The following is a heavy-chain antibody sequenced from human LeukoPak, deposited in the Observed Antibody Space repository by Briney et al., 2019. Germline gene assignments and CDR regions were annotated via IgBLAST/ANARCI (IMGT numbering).Heavy chain of an antibody. D-gene: IGHD3-16*02. J-gene: IGHJ3*02. CDR3: ARRSPIVNDAFDI. CDR2: ISAYNGNT. Sequence: ASVNVSCKASGYTFTSYGISWVRQAPGQGLEWMGWISAYNGNTNYAQKLQGRVTMTTDTSTSTAYMELRSLRFDDTAVYYCARRSPIVNDAFDIWGQGTMGTVSS. V-gene: IGHV1-18*01. CDR1: GYTFTSYG.